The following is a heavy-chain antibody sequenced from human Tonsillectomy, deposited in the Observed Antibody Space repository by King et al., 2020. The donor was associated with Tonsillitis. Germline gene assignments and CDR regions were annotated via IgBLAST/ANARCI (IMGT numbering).Heavy chain of an antibody. J-gene: IGHJ5*02. CDR1: GGSISSGYY. D-gene: IGHD2-21*02. Sequence: QLQESGPGLVKPSETLSLTCGVSGGSISSGYYLGWVRQPPGKGLEWIGSIYHSGSTYYNPSLKSRVTITVDTSKNQFSLKLSSVTAAETSVYYCARVRSMVTISDWFDPWGQGSLVTVSS. CDR3: ARVRSMVTISDWFDP. CDR2: IYHSGST. V-gene: IGHV4-38-2*01.